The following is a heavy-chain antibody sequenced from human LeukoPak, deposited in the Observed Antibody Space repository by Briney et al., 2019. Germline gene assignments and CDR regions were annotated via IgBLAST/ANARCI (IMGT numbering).Heavy chain of an antibody. D-gene: IGHD3-10*01. V-gene: IGHV3-30*03. J-gene: IGHJ4*02. CDR3: ARDYYGSGSYYPVDY. Sequence: GGSLRLSCAASGFTFSDYGMHWVRQAPGKGLEWVAVISYDGSNKYYADSVKGRFTISRDNSKNTLYLQMNSLRAEDTAVYYCARDYYGSGSYYPVDYWGQGTLVTVSS. CDR1: GFTFSDYG. CDR2: ISYDGSNK.